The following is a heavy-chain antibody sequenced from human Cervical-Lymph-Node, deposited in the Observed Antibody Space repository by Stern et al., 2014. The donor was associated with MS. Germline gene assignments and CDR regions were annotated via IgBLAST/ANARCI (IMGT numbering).Heavy chain of an antibody. Sequence: QVQLVESGGGVVQPGRSLRLSCVASGFIFSSSSMHWVRQAPGKGLEWVATLSDDESDKNYADSVKGRFTITRDNSKNTLYLQMNSLRPEDTAVYYCSSGRNYGFETFHIWGQGTMVIVSS. V-gene: IGHV3-30*04. D-gene: IGHD3-10*01. CDR1: GFIFSSSS. CDR3: SSGRNYGFETFHI. J-gene: IGHJ3*02. CDR2: LSDDESDK.